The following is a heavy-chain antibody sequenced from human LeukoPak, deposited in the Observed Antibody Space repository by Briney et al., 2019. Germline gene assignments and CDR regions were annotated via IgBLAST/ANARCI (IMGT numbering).Heavy chain of an antibody. J-gene: IGHJ3*02. CDR2: IIPIFGIA. CDR1: GGTFSSYA. Sequence: GASVKVSCKASGGTFSSYAISWVRQAPGQGLEWMGGIIPIFGIANYAQKFQGRVTITADESTSTAYMELSSLRSEDTAVYYCAREQAHYRFLGDAFDIWGQGTMVTVSS. D-gene: IGHD3-3*01. CDR3: AREQAHYRFLGDAFDI. V-gene: IGHV1-69*13.